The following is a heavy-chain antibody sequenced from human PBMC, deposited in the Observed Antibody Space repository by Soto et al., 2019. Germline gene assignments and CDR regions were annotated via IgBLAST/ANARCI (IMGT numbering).Heavy chain of an antibody. CDR3: ARRGDSSGYMDY. Sequence: GESLKISCKGSGYSFTKYWISWVRQMPWKGLEWMGIIYPGDSDTRYSPSFQGQVTISADKSISTAYLQWSSLKASDTAIYYCARRGDSSGYMDYWGQGILVTVSS. V-gene: IGHV5-51*01. D-gene: IGHD3-22*01. CDR2: IYPGDSDT. J-gene: IGHJ4*02. CDR1: GYSFTKYW.